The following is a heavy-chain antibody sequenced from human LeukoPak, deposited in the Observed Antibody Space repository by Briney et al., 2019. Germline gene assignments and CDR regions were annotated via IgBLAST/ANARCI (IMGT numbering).Heavy chain of an antibody. J-gene: IGHJ4*02. CDR2: TYYRSKWFN. D-gene: IGHD1-7*01. CDR1: GDTVSSNSAA. CDR3: ARDLHELELYYFDS. Sequence: SQTLSLTCDISGDTVSSNSAAWSWIRQSPSRGLEWLGRTYYRSKWFNDYAMSVKGRMTINPDTSKNLFSLQLNSVTPEDTAVYYCARDLHELELYYFDSWGQGTLVIVSS. V-gene: IGHV6-1*01.